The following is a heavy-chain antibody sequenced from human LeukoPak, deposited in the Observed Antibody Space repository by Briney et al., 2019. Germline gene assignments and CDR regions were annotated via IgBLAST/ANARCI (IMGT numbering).Heavy chain of an antibody. CDR1: GFTFSSYE. Sequence: GGSLRLSWAASGFTFSSYEMNWVRQAPGKGLEWVSYISSSGSTKYYADSVKGRITISRDNAKKSMYLQMNSLRAEDTAVYYCARAFGSGSYSFWGQGTLVSVSS. D-gene: IGHD3-10*01. V-gene: IGHV3-48*03. CDR3: ARAFGSGSYSF. CDR2: ISSSGSTK. J-gene: IGHJ4*02.